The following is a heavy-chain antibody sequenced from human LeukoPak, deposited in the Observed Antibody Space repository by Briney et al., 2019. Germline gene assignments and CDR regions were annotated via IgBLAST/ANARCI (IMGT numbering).Heavy chain of an antibody. CDR3: ARSRDGYNPDDAFDI. V-gene: IGHV3-7*01. Sequence: PGGSLRLSCAASGFTFSSYWMSWVRQAPGKGLEWVANIKQDGSEKYYVDSVKGRFTISRDNAKNSLYLQMNSLRAEDTAVYYCARSRDGYNPDDAFDIWGQGTMVTVSS. CDR2: IKQDGSEK. CDR1: GFTFSSYW. D-gene: IGHD5-24*01. J-gene: IGHJ3*02.